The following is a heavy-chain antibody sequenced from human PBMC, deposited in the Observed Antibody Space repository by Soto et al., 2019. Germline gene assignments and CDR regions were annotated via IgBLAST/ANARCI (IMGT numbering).Heavy chain of an antibody. CDR2: VHSSGNT. Sequence: PSETLSLTCTVSGGSISSYFWSWIRQPPGKGLEWVGYVHSSGNTKYNPSLTSRVTISVDTSQNQFSLKLTSVTAADAAVYYCASAYYYGSGSYPYFYYGMDVWGQGTTVTVSS. CDR3: ASAYYYGSGSYPYFYYGMDV. CDR1: GGSISSYF. V-gene: IGHV4-59*01. J-gene: IGHJ6*02. D-gene: IGHD3-10*01.